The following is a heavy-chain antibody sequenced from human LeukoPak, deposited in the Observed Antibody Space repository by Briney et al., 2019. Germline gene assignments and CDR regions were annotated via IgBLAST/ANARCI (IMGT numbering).Heavy chain of an antibody. D-gene: IGHD2-8*02. J-gene: IGHJ3*02. Sequence: GGSLRLSCAVSGFTFSSYNMNWVRQAPGKGLERVSHISSSSRTIYYADSVKGRFTISRDNAKNSLYLQMNNLRDEDTAVYYCAREGVPGGFDIWGRGTMVTVSS. CDR1: GFTFSSYN. CDR2: ISSSSRTI. V-gene: IGHV3-48*02. CDR3: AREGVPGGFDI.